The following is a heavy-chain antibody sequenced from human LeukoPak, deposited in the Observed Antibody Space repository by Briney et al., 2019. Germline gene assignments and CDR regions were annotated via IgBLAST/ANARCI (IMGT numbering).Heavy chain of an antibody. V-gene: IGHV3-48*02. CDR2: ISSSSSTI. CDR3: ARVPAAIFNYYCYGMDV. D-gene: IGHD2-2*01. CDR1: GFTFSSYS. J-gene: IGHJ6*02. Sequence: PGGSLRLSCAASGFTFSSYSMNWVRQAPGKGLEWVSYISSSSSTIYYADSVKGRFTISRDNAKNSLYLQMNSLRDEDTAVYYCARVPAAIFNYYCYGMDVWGQGTTVTVSS.